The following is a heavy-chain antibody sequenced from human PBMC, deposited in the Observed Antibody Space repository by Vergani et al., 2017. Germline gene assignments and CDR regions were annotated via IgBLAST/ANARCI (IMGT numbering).Heavy chain of an antibody. Sequence: QVQLVQSAAEVKKPGSSLNVSCKSSGGPFSSYAISWVRPAPGQGLAWMGGIIPIFGTANYAQKFQGRVTITADESTSTAYMELGILRSEDTAVYYCAGDEVVGAASWGQGTMVTVSS. V-gene: IGHV1-69*01. J-gene: IGHJ1*01. CDR3: AGDEVVGAAS. D-gene: IGHD1-26*01. CDR2: IIPIFGTA. CDR1: GGPFSSYA.